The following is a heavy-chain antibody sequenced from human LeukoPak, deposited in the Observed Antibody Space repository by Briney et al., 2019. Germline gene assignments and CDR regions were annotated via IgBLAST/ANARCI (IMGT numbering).Heavy chain of an antibody. V-gene: IGHV1-46*01. J-gene: IGHJ6*03. D-gene: IGHD6-13*01. CDR3: ARDRVYYSSIWLNCYYYYYMDV. CDR2: INPSGGST. Sequence: ASVKVSCKASGYTFTSYYMHWVRQAPAQGLEWMGIINPSGGSTSYAQKFQGRVTMTRDTSTSTAYMELRSLRSDDTAVYYCARDRVYYSSIWLNCYYYYYMDVWGKGTTVTISS. CDR1: GYTFTSYY.